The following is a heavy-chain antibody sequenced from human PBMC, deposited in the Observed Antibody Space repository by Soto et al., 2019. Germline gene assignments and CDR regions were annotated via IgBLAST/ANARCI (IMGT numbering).Heavy chain of an antibody. CDR2: ISSSSSYI. CDR1: GFTFSSYS. Sequence: GESLKISCAASGFTFSSYSMNWVRQAPGKGLEWVSSISSSSSYIYYADSVKGRFTISRDNAKNSLYLQMNSLRAEDTAVYYCARDLRDTMVRGVPMDVWGRGTTVTVSS. D-gene: IGHD3-10*01. J-gene: IGHJ6*02. CDR3: ARDLRDTMVRGVPMDV. V-gene: IGHV3-21*01.